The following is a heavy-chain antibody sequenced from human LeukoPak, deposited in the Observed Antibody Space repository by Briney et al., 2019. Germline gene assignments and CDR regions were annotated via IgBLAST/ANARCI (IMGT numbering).Heavy chain of an antibody. CDR2: IIIIPGIT. CDR3: ARDIPSWFGETPISPYGMDV. J-gene: IGHJ6*02. Sequence: ASVKVSCKASGGTFSSYGISWVRQAPGQGLEWMGRIIIIPGITNYAQKFRGRVTITADKSTSTAYMEVSSLRADDTAVYYCARDIPSWFGETPISPYGMDVWGQGTTVIVSS. CDR1: GGTFSSYG. V-gene: IGHV1-69*04. D-gene: IGHD3-10*01.